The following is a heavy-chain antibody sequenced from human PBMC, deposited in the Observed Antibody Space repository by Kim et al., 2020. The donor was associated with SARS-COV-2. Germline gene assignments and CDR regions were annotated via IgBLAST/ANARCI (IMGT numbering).Heavy chain of an antibody. Sequence: KFQGRVTMTRNTSISTAYMELSSLRSEDTAVYYCARRWYCSSTSCYSFDYWGQGTLVTVSS. D-gene: IGHD2-2*01. J-gene: IGHJ4*02. V-gene: IGHV1-8*01. CDR3: ARRWYCSSTSCYSFDY.